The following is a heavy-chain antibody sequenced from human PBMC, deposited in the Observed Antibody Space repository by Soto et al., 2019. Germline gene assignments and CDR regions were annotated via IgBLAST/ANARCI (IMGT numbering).Heavy chain of an antibody. J-gene: IGHJ1*01. CDR3: ARHPGYCGSTSCSDGYFQH. CDR1: GGSISRSNYY. CDR2: IYSSGST. Sequence: SETLSLTCTVSGGSISRSNYYWGWIRQPPGKGLEWIGSIYSSGSTHNNPSLKSRGTISIDTSKNQFSLKLSSVTAADTAVYYCARHPGYCGSTSCSDGYFQHWGQGTLVTVSS. D-gene: IGHD2-2*01. V-gene: IGHV4-39*01.